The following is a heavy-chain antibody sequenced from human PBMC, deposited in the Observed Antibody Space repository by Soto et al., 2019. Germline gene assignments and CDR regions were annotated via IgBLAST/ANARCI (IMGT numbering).Heavy chain of an antibody. CDR1: GGSISKFY. D-gene: IGHD3-9*01. J-gene: IGHJ6*03. CDR2: VYYTGST. V-gene: IGHV4-59*08. CDR3: ARTVLGPDLLADSVVDYYYYMDV. Sequence: PSEALSLTCTVSGGSISKFYWSWIRQPPGKGLEWIGYVYYTGSTSYNPSLKRRVTFSADSSRGQFSLRLNSVTAADTAVYYCARTVLGPDLLADSVVDYYYYMDVWGQGTTVTVSS.